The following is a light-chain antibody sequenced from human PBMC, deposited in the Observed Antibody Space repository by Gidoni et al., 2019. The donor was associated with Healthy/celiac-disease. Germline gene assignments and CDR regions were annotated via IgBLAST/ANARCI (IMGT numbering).Light chain of an antibody. CDR1: QSLLHRNGYNY. J-gene: IGKJ4*01. CDR2: LGS. V-gene: IGKV2-28*01. Sequence: DIVMPQSPLSPPVTPGEPASISCRSSQSLLHRNGYNYLDWYLQKPGQSPQLLIYLGSNRASGVPDRFSGSGSGTDVTLKISRVEAEDVGVYYCMQALQTPRTFGGGTKVEIK. CDR3: MQALQTPRT.